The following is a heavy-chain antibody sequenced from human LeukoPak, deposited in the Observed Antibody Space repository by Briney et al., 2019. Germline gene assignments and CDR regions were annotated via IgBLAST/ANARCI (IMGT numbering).Heavy chain of an antibody. J-gene: IGHJ5*02. V-gene: IGHV3-53*01. CDR1: GFTVSSNY. CDR3: ARGDYDILTGYYHTNWFDP. Sequence: PGGSLRLSCAASGFTVSSNYMSWVRQAPGKGLEWVSVIYSGGSTYYADSVKGRFTISRDNSKNTLYLQMNSLRAEDTAVYYCARGDYDILTGYYHTNWFDPWGQGTLVTVSS. D-gene: IGHD3-9*01. CDR2: IYSGGST.